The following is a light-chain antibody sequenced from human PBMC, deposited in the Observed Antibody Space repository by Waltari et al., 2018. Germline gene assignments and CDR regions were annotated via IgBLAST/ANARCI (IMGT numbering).Light chain of an antibody. J-gene: IGLJ3*02. V-gene: IGLV1-51*02. Sequence: SVLTQPPSVSAAPGQKVTISCSGNISNIGNNYVSWYQQFPGTAPKLLIHEDNKRPSGIPDRFSGSKSGTSATLGITGLQTGDEAVYYCGTWETTLAVFGGGTKLTVL. CDR1: ISNIGNNY. CDR2: EDN. CDR3: GTWETTLAV.